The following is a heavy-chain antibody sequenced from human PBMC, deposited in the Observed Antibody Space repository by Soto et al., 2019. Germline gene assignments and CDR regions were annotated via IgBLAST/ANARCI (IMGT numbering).Heavy chain of an antibody. V-gene: IGHV5-51*01. D-gene: IGHD1-1*01. CDR2: TYSRDSDT. CDR3: ARAPHNHNDGDFDF. CDR1: YW. J-gene: IGHJ4*02. Sequence: YWIGWVRQRSGKGLEWMGITYSRDSDTNYSPSFQDQVTISVDTSITTAYPQWSSLKASETAVYYCARAPHNHNDGDFDFRGQGTLVSVSS.